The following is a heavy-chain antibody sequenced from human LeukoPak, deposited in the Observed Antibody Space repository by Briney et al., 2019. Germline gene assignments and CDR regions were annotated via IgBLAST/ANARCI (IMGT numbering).Heavy chain of an antibody. D-gene: IGHD1-14*01. J-gene: IGHJ5*02. V-gene: IGHV1-69*05. CDR1: GGTFSSYA. Sequence: SSVKVSCKASGGTFSSYAISWVRQAPGQGLEWMGRIIPIFGTANYAQKFQGRVTITTDESTSTAYMELSSLRSEDTALYYCARVHHKYNWFDPWGQGTLVTVSS. CDR2: IIPIFGTA. CDR3: ARVHHKYNWFDP.